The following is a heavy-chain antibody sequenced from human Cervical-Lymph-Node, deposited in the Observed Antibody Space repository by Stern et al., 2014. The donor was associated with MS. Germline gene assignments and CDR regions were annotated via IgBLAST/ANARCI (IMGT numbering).Heavy chain of an antibody. CDR1: GGTFSSYA. CDR2: ISTYSGNT. Sequence: QVQLVQSGAEVKKPGSSVKVSCKASGGTFSSYAISWVRQAPGQGPEWVGWISTYSGNTRYAQKLQGRVTMTSDTSTSTVYMELTSLRSDDTAAYYCARGGMVPYWGQGTLVTVSS. V-gene: IGHV1-18*01. CDR3: ARGGMVPY. J-gene: IGHJ4*02. D-gene: IGHD3-16*01.